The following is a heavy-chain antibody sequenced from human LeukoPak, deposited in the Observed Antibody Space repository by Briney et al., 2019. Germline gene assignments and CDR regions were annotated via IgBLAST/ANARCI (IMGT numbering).Heavy chain of an antibody. V-gene: IGHV4-59*01. CDR1: DGSINDYF. CDR2: VYFSGSA. J-gene: IGHJ4*02. CDR3: ARGGRHCSGGSCYLLDY. D-gene: IGHD2-15*01. Sequence: SETLSLTCTVSDGSINDYFWSWIRQPPGKGLEYLGYVYFSGSAYYNPSLKSRVTISIDTSKNQFSLRLTSVTAADTARYYCARGGRHCSGGSCYLLDYWGQGTLVTVSS.